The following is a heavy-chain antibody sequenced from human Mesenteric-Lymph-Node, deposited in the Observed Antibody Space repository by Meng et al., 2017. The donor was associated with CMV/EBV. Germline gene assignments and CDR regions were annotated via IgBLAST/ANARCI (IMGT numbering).Heavy chain of an antibody. V-gene: IGHV3-30*02. Sequence: GGSLRLSCAASGFTFSNYGMHWVRQAPGKGLEWVAFIRNDGTTKYYADSVKGRFTISRDNSKNTPYLQMNSLRTEDTAVYYCAKTPSSTGEWGLGTLVTVSS. J-gene: IGHJ4*02. CDR2: IRNDGTTK. CDR3: AKTPSSTGE. CDR1: GFTFSNYG. D-gene: IGHD2-2*01.